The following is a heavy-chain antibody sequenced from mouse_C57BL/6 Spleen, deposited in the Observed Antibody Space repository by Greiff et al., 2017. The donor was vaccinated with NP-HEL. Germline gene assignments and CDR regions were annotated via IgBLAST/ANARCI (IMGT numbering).Heavy chain of an antibody. Sequence: EVKLVESGGGLVQPGGSLSLSCAASGFTFTDYYMSWVRQPPGKALEWLGFIRNKANGYTTEYSASVKGRFTISRDNSQSILYLQMNALRAEDSATYYCARITTVVATEEDAMDYWGQGTSVTVSS. D-gene: IGHD1-1*01. CDR2: IRNKANGYTT. V-gene: IGHV7-3*01. CDR1: GFTFTDYY. J-gene: IGHJ4*01. CDR3: ARITTVVATEEDAMDY.